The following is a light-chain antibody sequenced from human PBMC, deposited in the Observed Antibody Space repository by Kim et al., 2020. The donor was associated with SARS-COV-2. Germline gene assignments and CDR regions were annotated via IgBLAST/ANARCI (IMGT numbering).Light chain of an antibody. V-gene: IGLV1-44*01. CDR2: SNN. CDR3: AAWDDSLKGWV. Sequence: QSVLTQPPSASGTPGQRVTISCSGSSSNFESHSVNWYQQLPRTAPKLLIYSNNQRPSGVPDRFSGSKSGTSASLAISGLQSEDEADYYCAAWDDSLKGWVFGGGTQLTVL. CDR1: SSNFESHS. J-gene: IGLJ3*02.